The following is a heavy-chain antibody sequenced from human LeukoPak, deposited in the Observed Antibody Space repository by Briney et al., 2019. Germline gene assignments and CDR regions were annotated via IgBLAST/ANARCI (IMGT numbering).Heavy chain of an antibody. Sequence: PSETLSLTCAVSGGSISSSNWWSWVRQPPGKGLEWIGEVYHSGSTNYNPSLKSRVTISVDKSKNQFSLKLSSVTAADTAVYYCARVWNHYDSSGYYYRYYFDYWGQGTLVTVSS. CDR3: ARVWNHYDSSGYYYRYYFDY. CDR2: VYHSGST. V-gene: IGHV4-4*02. CDR1: GGSISSSNW. D-gene: IGHD3-22*01. J-gene: IGHJ4*02.